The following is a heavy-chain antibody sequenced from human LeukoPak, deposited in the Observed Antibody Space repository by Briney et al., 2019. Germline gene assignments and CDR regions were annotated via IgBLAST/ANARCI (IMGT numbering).Heavy chain of an antibody. D-gene: IGHD3-10*01. V-gene: IGHV4-39*01. CDR3: ARYYGSGSFHFDY. CDR2: IYYSGST. Sequence: ASETLSLTCTVSGGSISSSSYYWGWIRQPPGKGLEWIGNIYYSGSTYYNPSLKSRATISVDASKNQFSLKLSSVTAADTAVYYCARYYGSGSFHFDYWGQGTLVTVSS. CDR1: GGSISSSSYY. J-gene: IGHJ4*02.